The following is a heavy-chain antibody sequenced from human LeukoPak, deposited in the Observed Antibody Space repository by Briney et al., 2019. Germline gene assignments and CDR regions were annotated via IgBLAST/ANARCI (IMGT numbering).Heavy chain of an antibody. V-gene: IGHV1-69*05. CDR3: ARGRSGYCSGGSCYSGYFDY. Sequence: SVKVSCKASGGTLSSYAISWVRQAPGQGLEWMGRIIPIFGTANYAQKFQGRVTITTDESTSTAYMELSSLRSEDTAVYYCARGRSGYCSGGSCYSGYFDYWGQGTLVTVSS. J-gene: IGHJ4*02. D-gene: IGHD2-15*01. CDR2: IIPIFGTA. CDR1: GGTLSSYA.